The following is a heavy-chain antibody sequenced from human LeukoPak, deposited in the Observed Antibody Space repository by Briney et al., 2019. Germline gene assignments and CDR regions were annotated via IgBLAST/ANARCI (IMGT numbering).Heavy chain of an antibody. CDR3: ARGPYSYDSSGAFDI. D-gene: IGHD3-22*01. CDR1: GDSISSGDYY. J-gene: IGHJ3*02. V-gene: IGHV4-61*02. CDR2: ISSSGST. Sequence: PSQTLSLTCTVSGDSISSGDYYWSWIRQPAGKGLEWIGRISSSGSTNYNPSLKSRVTISVDTSKNQFSLKLSTVTAADTAVYFCARGPYSYDSSGAFDIWGQGTMVTVSS.